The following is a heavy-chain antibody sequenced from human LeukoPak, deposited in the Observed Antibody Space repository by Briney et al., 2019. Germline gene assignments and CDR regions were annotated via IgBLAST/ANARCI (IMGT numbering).Heavy chain of an antibody. CDR3: TILIAAAGTGDY. Sequence: GGSLRLSCAASGFTFSNAWMRWVRQAPGKGREWVGRIKSTTDGGTTDYAAPVKGRFTISRDDSTNTLYLQMNSLKTEDTAVYYCTILIAAAGTGDYWGQGTLVTVSS. CDR1: GFTFSNAW. V-gene: IGHV3-15*01. CDR2: IKSTTDGGTT. J-gene: IGHJ4*02. D-gene: IGHD6-13*01.